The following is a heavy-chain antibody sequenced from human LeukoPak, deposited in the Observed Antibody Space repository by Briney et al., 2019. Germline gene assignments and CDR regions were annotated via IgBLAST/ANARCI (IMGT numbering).Heavy chain of an antibody. CDR2: IIPIFGTA. CDR1: GGTFSSYA. CDR3: ALLWFGESDY. V-gene: IGHV1-69*05. J-gene: IGHJ4*02. Sequence: SVKVSCKASGGTFSSYAISWVRQAPGQGLEWMGGIIPIFGTANYAQKFQGRVTMTRDTSTSTVYMELSSLTSEDTAVYYCALLWFGESDYWGQGTLVTVSS. D-gene: IGHD3-10*01.